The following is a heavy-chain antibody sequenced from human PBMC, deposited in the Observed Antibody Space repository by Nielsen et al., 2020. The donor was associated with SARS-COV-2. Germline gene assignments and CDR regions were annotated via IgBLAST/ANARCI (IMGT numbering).Heavy chain of an antibody. V-gene: IGHV1-18*01. Sequence: ASVKVSCKASGYTFTSYGISWVRQAPGQGLEWMGWISAYNGNTNYARNFQGRVAMTRDTSTSTVYMELSSLRSEDTALYYCARGTGTTRNYYYFHGMDVWGQGTTVTVSS. CDR2: ISAYNGNT. CDR1: GYTFTSYG. D-gene: IGHD1-1*01. CDR3: ARGTGTTRNYYYFHGMDV. J-gene: IGHJ6*02.